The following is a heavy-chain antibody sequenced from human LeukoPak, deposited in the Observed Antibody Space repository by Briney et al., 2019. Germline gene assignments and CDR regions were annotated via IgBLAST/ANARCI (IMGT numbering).Heavy chain of an antibody. J-gene: IGHJ6*03. V-gene: IGHV3-23*01. CDR3: AKDQKRGYSYGYVFYHYYMDV. CDR1: GFPFSTYA. CDR2: IRGSGGST. Sequence: GGSLRLSCAASGFPFSTYAMTWVRQAPGKGLEWVSAIRGSGGSTYYADSVKGRFTISRDNSKNTLYLQMNSLRAEDTAMYYCAKDQKRGYSYGYVFYHYYMDVWGKGTTVTISS. D-gene: IGHD5-18*01.